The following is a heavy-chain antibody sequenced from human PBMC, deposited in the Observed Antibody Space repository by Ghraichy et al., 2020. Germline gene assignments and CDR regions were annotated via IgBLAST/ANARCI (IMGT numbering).Heavy chain of an antibody. J-gene: IGHJ4*02. Sequence: GGSLRLSCTASGFAFSSDWMSWVRQAPGKGLEWVANIKQDGSVGYYVDSLKGRFTISRDNAKNSLYLEMNSLRAEDTAVYYCARDMHSSGSYHYFDYWGQGTLVTVS. CDR1: GFAFSSDW. CDR2: IKQDGSVG. D-gene: IGHD3-22*01. CDR3: ARDMHSSGSYHYFDY. V-gene: IGHV3-7*03.